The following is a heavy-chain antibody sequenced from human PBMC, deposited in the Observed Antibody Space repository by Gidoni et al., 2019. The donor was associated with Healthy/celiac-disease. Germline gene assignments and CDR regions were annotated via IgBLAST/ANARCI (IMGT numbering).Heavy chain of an antibody. Sequence: QVQLQQWGAGLLKPSATLSLTCAVYGGSFSGYYWSWIRQPPGKGLEWIGEINHSGSTNYNPSLKSRVTISVDTSKNQFSLKLSSVTAADTAVYYCARNLYYDFWSGYYPHRYYYYGMDVWGKGTTVTVSS. V-gene: IGHV4-34*01. CDR2: INHSGST. CDR3: ARNLYYDFWSGYYPHRYYYYGMDV. CDR1: GGSFSGYY. J-gene: IGHJ6*04. D-gene: IGHD3-3*01.